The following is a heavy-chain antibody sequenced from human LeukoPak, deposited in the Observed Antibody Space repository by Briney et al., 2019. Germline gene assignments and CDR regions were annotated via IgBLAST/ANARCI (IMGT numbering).Heavy chain of an antibody. V-gene: IGHV1-46*01. Sequence: ASVKVSCKASGHTFTSYYMHWVRQAPGQGLEWMGIINPSGGSTSYAQKFQGRVTMTRDTSTSTVYMELSSLRSEDTAVYYCARAAILFLFPFDPWGQGTLVTVSS. D-gene: IGHD2-21*02. CDR1: GHTFTSYY. CDR2: INPSGGST. J-gene: IGHJ5*02. CDR3: ARAAILFLFPFDP.